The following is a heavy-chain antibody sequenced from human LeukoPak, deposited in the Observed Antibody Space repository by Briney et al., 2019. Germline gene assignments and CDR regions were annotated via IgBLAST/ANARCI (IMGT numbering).Heavy chain of an antibody. CDR1: GGSFRDYA. CDR2: IVPMFGTA. D-gene: IGHD6-13*01. Sequence: SVTVSFKSSGGSFRDYAISWVRRAPGQGLQWLGGIVPMFGTANYAQQLQGRVTITADESTTTVYMELNSLRSEDTAVYYCARDLAAAGIGEFDSWGQGTLVTVSS. J-gene: IGHJ4*02. V-gene: IGHV1-69*13. CDR3: ARDLAAAGIGEFDS.